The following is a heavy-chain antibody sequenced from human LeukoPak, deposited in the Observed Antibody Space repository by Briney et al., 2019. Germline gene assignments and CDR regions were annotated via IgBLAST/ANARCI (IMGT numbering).Heavy chain of an antibody. CDR1: GFTFSSYG. V-gene: IGHV3-30*03. J-gene: IGHJ4*02. D-gene: IGHD6-13*01. CDR3: ARSLPYGTTWYGRSDF. CDR2: ISYDGSNK. Sequence: GGSLRLSCAASGFTFSSYGMHWVRQAPSKGLEWVAVISYDGSNKYYADSVKGRFTISRDNAMNSLYLQMNSLKAEDTAIYYCARSLPYGTTWYGRSDFWGQGTLVTVSS.